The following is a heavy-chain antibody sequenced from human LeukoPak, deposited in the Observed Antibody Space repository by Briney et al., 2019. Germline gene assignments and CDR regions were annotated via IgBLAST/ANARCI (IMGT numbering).Heavy chain of an antibody. CDR3: ARDSQAYCSGGSCSMFDY. CDR2: ISVSGDTI. CDR1: GFPFSAYE. Sequence: GGSLRLSCAASGFPFSAYEMNWVRQAPGKGLEWVSYISVSGDTIYYADSVKGRFTISRDNAKKSLYLQMKSLRAEDTAVYYCARDSQAYCSGGSCSMFDYWGQGSLVTVSS. D-gene: IGHD2-15*01. V-gene: IGHV3-48*03. J-gene: IGHJ4*02.